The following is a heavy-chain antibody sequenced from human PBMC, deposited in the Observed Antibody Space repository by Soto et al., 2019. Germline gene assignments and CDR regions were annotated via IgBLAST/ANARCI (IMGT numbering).Heavy chain of an antibody. Sequence: QLQLQESGPGLVKPSETLSLTCTVSGGSISSSSYYWGWIRQPPGKGLEWIGSLYYSGSTYYNPSLKSRVTISVDTSKNQFSLKLSSVTAADTAVYYCARRGRMITFGGVIVPGIDYWGQGTLVTVSS. J-gene: IGHJ4*02. CDR1: GGSISSSSYY. V-gene: IGHV4-39*01. CDR3: ARRGRMITFGGVIVPGIDY. D-gene: IGHD3-16*02. CDR2: LYYSGST.